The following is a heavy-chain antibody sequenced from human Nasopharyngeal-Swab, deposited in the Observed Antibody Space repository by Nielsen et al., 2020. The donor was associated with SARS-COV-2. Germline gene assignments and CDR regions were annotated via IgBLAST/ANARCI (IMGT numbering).Heavy chain of an antibody. J-gene: IGHJ4*02. CDR2: IWYDGSDK. CDR1: GFTFSYYG. V-gene: IGHV3-33*01. Sequence: GESLKISCAASGFTFSYYGMHWVRQAPGKGLEWVAIIWYDGSDKYYADSVKGRFTISRDNSKNTLYLQMNSLRVEDTAVYYCAAAPSGDYGGYWGQGTLVTVSS. D-gene: IGHD4-23*01. CDR3: AAAPSGDYGGY.